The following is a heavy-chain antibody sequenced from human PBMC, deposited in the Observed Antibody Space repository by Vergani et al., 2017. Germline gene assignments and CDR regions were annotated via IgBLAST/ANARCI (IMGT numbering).Heavy chain of an antibody. Sequence: QVQLQESGPGLVKPSEILSLTCTVSGGSIRSYYWSWIRQPSGKGLEWIGYIYYSGSTNYNPSLKSRVAISVDTSKNQFSLKLSSVTAADTAVYYCARDSRGGSGWPYYYYYYGMDVWGQGTTVTVSS. D-gene: IGHD6-19*01. V-gene: IGHV4-59*01. J-gene: IGHJ6*02. CDR1: GGSIRSYY. CDR2: IYYSGST. CDR3: ARDSRGGSGWPYYYYYYGMDV.